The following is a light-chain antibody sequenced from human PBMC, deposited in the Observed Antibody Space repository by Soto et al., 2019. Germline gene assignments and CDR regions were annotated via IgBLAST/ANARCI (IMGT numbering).Light chain of an antibody. CDR2: EVT. CDR1: SSDVGGYGY. J-gene: IGLJ1*01. V-gene: IGLV2-8*01. CDR3: SSYTGGNPSYV. Sequence: QSALTQPPSASGSPGQSVTISCTGTSSDVGGYGYVPWYQQHPGKAPKLMIYEVTIRPSGVSDRFSGSKSGNTASLTVSGLQAEDEADYYCSSYTGGNPSYVFGAGTKVTVL.